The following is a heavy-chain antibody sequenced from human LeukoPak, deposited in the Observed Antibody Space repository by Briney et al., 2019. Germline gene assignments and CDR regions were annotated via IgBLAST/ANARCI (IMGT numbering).Heavy chain of an antibody. CDR2: ISGGVPST. CDR1: GFTFDDYA. V-gene: IGHV3-23*01. J-gene: IGHJ5*02. Sequence: PGGSLRLSCAVSGFTFDDYAMHWVRQVPGKGLEWVSGISGGVPSTYYADSVKGRFTISRDNSKNTLYLQMNSLRAEDTAVYYCAKDPQSAPWFDPWGQGTLVTVSS. CDR3: AKDPQSAPWFDP.